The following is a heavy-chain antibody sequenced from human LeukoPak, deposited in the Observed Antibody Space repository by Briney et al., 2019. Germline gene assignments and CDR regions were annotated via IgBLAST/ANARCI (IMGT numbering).Heavy chain of an antibody. Sequence: ASVKVSCKASGYTFTSYCMHWVRQAPGQGLEWMGIINPSGGSTSYAQKFQGRVTMTRDTSTSTVYMELSSLRSEDTAVYYCARDNFGYCSGGSCYVNLLGYWGQGTLVTVSS. CDR3: ARDNFGYCSGGSCYVNLLGY. D-gene: IGHD2-15*01. CDR1: GYTFTSYC. CDR2: INPSGGST. V-gene: IGHV1-46*03. J-gene: IGHJ4*02.